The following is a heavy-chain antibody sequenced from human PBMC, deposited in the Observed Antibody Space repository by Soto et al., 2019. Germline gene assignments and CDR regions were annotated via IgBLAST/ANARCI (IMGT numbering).Heavy chain of an antibody. CDR2: ISSSGSTI. J-gene: IGHJ6*03. D-gene: IGHD6-13*01. V-gene: IGHV3-11*01. CDR1: GFTFSDYY. CDR3: ARDPWYSSSWYNYYYYYMDV. Sequence: GGSLRLSCAASGFTFSDYYMSWIRQAPGKGLEWVSYISSSGSTIYYADSVKGRFTISRDNAKNSLYLQMNSLRAEDTAVYYCARDPWYSSSWYNYYYYYMDVWGKGTTVTVSS.